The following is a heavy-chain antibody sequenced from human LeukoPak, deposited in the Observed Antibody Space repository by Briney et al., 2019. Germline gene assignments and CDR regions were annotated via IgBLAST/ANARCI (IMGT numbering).Heavy chain of an antibody. V-gene: IGHV3-15*01. J-gene: IGHJ4*02. CDR1: GFTFSNAW. CDR2: IKSKTDGGTT. Sequence: GGSLRLSCAASGFTFSNAWMSWGRQAPGKGLEWVGRIKSKTDGGTTDYAAPVKGRFTISRDDSKNTLYLQMNSLKTEDTAVYYCTSRTYYDFWSGYPGPFDYWGQGTLVTVSS. CDR3: TSRTYYDFWSGYPGPFDY. D-gene: IGHD3-3*01.